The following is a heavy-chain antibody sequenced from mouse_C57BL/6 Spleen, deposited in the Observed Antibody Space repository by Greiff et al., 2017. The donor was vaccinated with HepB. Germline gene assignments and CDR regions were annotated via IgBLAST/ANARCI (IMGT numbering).Heavy chain of an antibody. CDR2: ISSGSSTI. V-gene: IGHV5-17*01. Sequence: EVQGVESGGGLVKPGGSLKLSCAASGFTFSDYGMHWVRQAPEKGLEWVAYISSGSSTIYYADTVKGRFTIFRDNAKNTLFLQMTSLRSEDTAMYYCARAGDYDVDWFAYWGQGTLVTVSA. CDR1: GFTFSDYG. D-gene: IGHD2-4*01. CDR3: ARAGDYDVDWFAY. J-gene: IGHJ3*01.